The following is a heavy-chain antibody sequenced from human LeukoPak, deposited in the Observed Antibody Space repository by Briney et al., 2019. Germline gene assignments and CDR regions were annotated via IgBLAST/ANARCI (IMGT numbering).Heavy chain of an antibody. V-gene: IGHV3-53*01. CDR1: GFTVSSNY. Sequence: GGSLRLSSAASGFTVSSNYMSWVRQAPGKGLEWVSVIYSGGSTYYADSVKGRFTISRDGSKNTVDLQMDSLRVDDTAVYYCARSTGWAKKYYFDYWGQGALVTVSS. J-gene: IGHJ4*02. CDR3: ARSTGWAKKYYFDY. CDR2: IYSGGST. D-gene: IGHD6-19*01.